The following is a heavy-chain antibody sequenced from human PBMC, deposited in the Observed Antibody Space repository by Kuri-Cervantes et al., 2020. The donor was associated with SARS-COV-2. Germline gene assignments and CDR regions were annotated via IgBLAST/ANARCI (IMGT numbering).Heavy chain of an antibody. CDR2: INSDGSNT. J-gene: IGHJ5*02. CDR3: ASLSNLEWLPP. V-gene: IGHV3-74*01. D-gene: IGHD3-3*01. CDR1: GFTFSSYW. Sequence: GESLKISCAASGFTFSSYWMHWVRRAPGKGLVWVSRINSDGSNTSYADSVKGRFTISRDNAKNTLYLQMNSLRAEDTAVYYCASLSNLEWLPPWGQGTLVTVSS.